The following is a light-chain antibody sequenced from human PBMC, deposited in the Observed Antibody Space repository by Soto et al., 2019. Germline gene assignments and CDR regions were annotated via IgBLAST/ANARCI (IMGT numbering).Light chain of an antibody. CDR3: QQYNNLPPYT. CDR2: GAS. V-gene: IGKV3-15*01. J-gene: IGKJ2*01. CDR1: QSVGSG. Sequence: GMTQSPSTLSVSTGERATLSCRASQSVGSGLSWYQQKPDQAPRLLIYGASTRATGIPARFSGSGSGTDFTLTISGLQSEDSAVYYCQQYNNLPPYTLGQG.